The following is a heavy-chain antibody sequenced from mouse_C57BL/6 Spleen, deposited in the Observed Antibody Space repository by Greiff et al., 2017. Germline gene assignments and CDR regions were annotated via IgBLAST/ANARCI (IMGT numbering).Heavy chain of an antibody. CDR1: GFNIKDDY. J-gene: IGHJ2*01. CDR3: TYYYGHY. V-gene: IGHV14-4*01. D-gene: IGHD1-1*01. Sequence: VQLQQSGAELVRPGASVKLSCTASGFNIKDDYMHWVKQRPEQGLEWIGGIDPENGDTEYASKFQGKATITADTSSNTAYLQLSCLTSEDTAVYYCTYYYGHYWGQGTTLTVSS. CDR2: IDPENGDT.